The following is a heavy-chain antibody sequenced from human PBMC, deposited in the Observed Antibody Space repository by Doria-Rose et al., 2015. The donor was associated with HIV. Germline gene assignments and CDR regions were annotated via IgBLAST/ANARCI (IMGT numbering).Heavy chain of an antibody. J-gene: IGHJ4*02. D-gene: IGHD2-15*01. CDR2: TYYTGTS. CDR1: GASVSSRGYY. V-gene: IGHV4-31*03. CDR3: ARMGSCRELDY. Sequence: QVQLQESGPGLVKPSETLSPTCSASGASVSSRGYYWNWIRQVPGKGLESLGYTYYTGTSDYSPSLKSRLNMAVDTSKNQFSLKLSFVTVADTAVYYCARMGSCRELDYWVQGAQVIVSA.